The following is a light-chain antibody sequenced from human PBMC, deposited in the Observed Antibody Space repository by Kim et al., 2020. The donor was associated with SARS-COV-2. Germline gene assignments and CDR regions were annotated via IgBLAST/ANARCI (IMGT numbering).Light chain of an antibody. Sequence: SPGERATLSCRASQSVSSSYLAWYQQKPGQAPRLLIYGASSRATGIPDRFNGSGSGTDFTLTISRLEPEDFAVYYSQQYGSSPLTFGGGTKVDIK. J-gene: IGKJ4*01. CDR3: QQYGSSPLT. CDR1: QSVSSSY. CDR2: GAS. V-gene: IGKV3-20*01.